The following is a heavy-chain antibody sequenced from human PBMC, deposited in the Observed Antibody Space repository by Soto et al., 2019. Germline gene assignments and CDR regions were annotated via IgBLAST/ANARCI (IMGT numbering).Heavy chain of an antibody. J-gene: IGHJ4*02. V-gene: IGHV3-33*01. CDR3: ARDTWSLDY. CDR2: IWYDGSNK. Sequence: GGSLRLSCAVSGFTFSHDGMHWVRQAPGKGLEWLAVIWYDGSNKYYADSVKGRFTISRDDSKNTLFLQMNSLRAEDTAVYYCARDTWSLDYWGQGNLVTVSS. D-gene: IGHD2-8*01. CDR1: GFTFSHDG.